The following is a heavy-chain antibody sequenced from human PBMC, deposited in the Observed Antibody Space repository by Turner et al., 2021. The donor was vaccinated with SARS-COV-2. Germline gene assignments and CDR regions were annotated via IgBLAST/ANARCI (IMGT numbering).Heavy chain of an antibody. D-gene: IGHD6-13*01. CDR1: GLHFSSYG. CDR2: ISVGGDTT. CDR3: AKGSGGSSWYYFDS. Sequence: EVQLLESGGGLVQPGGSLSLSCAASGLHFSSYGMSWVRQAPGKGLEWVSIISVGGDTTFYGDSVKGRFTISRDNSRNTLFLQMNSLRAEDTAVYYCAKGSGGSSWYYFDSWGQGTLVTVSS. J-gene: IGHJ4*02. V-gene: IGHV3-23*01.